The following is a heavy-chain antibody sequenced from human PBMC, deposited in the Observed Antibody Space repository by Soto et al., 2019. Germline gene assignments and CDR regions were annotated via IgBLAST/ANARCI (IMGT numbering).Heavy chain of an antibody. Sequence: SATLSLTCTVSRGSISSWSYYWGWIRQPPGKGLEWIGSIDYSGNTYYDPSLQSRVTISVDASKNHFSLKLSSVTAADTALYYCARRRTSYGLDVWGQGTKVT. V-gene: IGHV4-39*02. CDR1: RGSISSWSYY. CDR2: IDYSGNT. CDR3: ARRRTSYGLDV. J-gene: IGHJ6*02.